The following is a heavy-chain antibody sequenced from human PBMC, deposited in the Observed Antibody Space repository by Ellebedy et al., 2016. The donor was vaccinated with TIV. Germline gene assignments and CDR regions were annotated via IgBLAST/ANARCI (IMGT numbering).Heavy chain of an antibody. V-gene: IGHV3-21*01. J-gene: IGHJ4*02. CDR1: RFTFSLYS. D-gene: IGHD2-15*01. CDR3: ARISTCSGGTCYPDY. Sequence: GESLKISCAASRFTFSLYSLTWVRQAPGKGLEWVSSITSSSSYIYYADSVKGRFTISRDNAKNSLYLQMNSLRVEDTAVYYCARISTCSGGTCYPDYWGQGTLVTVSS. CDR2: ITSSSSYI.